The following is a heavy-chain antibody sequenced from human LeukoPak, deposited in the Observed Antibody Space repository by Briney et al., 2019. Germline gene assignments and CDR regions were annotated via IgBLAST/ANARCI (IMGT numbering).Heavy chain of an antibody. J-gene: IGHJ4*02. CDR3: ARAGYYDILTGHATFDY. Sequence: ASVKVSCKASGYSFTSCGIRWVGQAPGQGLEWMGRIILILGVANYAQKFQGKVTITADKSTSTAYMELSSLRSEDTAVYYCARAGYYDILTGHATFDYWGQGTLVTVSS. D-gene: IGHD3-9*01. V-gene: IGHV1-69*04. CDR2: IILILGVA. CDR1: GYSFTSCG.